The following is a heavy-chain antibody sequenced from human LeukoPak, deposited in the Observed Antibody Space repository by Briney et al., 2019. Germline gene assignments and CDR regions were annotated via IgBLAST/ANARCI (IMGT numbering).Heavy chain of an antibody. D-gene: IGHD3-10*01. CDR1: GGSISSYY. CDR3: ASYMVRGVIIN. CDR2: IYYSGST. V-gene: IGHV4-59*01. J-gene: IGHJ4*02. Sequence: SETLSLTCTVSGGSISSYYWSWIRQPPGKGLEWIGYIYYSGSTNYNPSLKSRVTISVDTSKNQFSLKLSSVTAADTAVYYCASYMVRGVIINWGQGTLVTVSS.